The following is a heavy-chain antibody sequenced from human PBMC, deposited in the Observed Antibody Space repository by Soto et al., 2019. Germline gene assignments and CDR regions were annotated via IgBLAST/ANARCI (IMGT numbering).Heavy chain of an antibody. CDR2: MNPNSGNT. CDR3: ARAQRLAAAGTRTNYYYYYMDV. CDR1: GYTFTCYD. D-gene: IGHD6-13*01. V-gene: IGHV1-8*01. J-gene: IGHJ6*03. Sequence: ASVKVSCKASGYTFTCYDMNWVRQATGQGLEWMGWMNPNSGNTGYAQKFQGRVTMTRNTSISTAYMELSSLRSEDTAVYYCARAQRLAAAGTRTNYYYYYMDVWGKGTTVTVSS.